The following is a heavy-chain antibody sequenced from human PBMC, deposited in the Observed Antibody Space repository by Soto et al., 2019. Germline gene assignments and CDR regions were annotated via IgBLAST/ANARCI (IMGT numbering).Heavy chain of an antibody. CDR1: GGSMSSGGYS. V-gene: IGHV4-30-2*05. J-gene: IGHJ4*02. CDR2: IYHGADT. Sequence: SETLSLTCVVSGGSMSSGGYSWTWIRQAPGKGLEWIGNIYHGADTYYNPSLRNRVTISVDTSKNQFSLKLSSVTAADTAVYYCARTPGGRPFDYWGQGTLVTVSS. CDR3: ARTPGGRPFDY. D-gene: IGHD3-16*01.